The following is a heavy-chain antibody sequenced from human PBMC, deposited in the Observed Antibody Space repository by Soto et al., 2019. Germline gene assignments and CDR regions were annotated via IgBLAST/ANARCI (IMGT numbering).Heavy chain of an antibody. CDR3: ARSSHSGSYSGFDY. CDR2: IIPIFGTA. V-gene: IGHV1-69*13. J-gene: IGHJ4*02. D-gene: IGHD1-26*01. Sequence: ASVKVSCKASGGTFSSYAISWVRQAPGQGLEWMGGIIPIFGTANYAQKFQGRVTITADESTSTAYMELSSLRSEDTAVYYCARSSHSGSYSGFDYWGQGTLVTVSS. CDR1: GGTFSSYA.